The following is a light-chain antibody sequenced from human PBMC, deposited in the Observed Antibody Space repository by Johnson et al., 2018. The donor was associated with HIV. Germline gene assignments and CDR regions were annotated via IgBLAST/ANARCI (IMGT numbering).Light chain of an antibody. CDR3: GTWDSSLRTGF. Sequence: QAVLTQPPSVSAAPGQKVTISCSGSSSNIWNNYVSWYQQVPGAAPKLLLYDNNKRPPGIPAAFSGSTYGTSDTLGITGLQTGDEADYYCGTWDSSLRTGFFGTGTKVTVL. CDR1: SSNIWNNY. J-gene: IGLJ1*01. V-gene: IGLV1-51*01. CDR2: DNN.